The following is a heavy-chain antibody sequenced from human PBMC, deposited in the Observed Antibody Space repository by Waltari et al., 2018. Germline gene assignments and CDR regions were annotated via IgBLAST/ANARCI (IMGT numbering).Heavy chain of an antibody. V-gene: IGHV3-23*01. D-gene: IGHD2-15*01. CDR1: GFTFSSYA. J-gene: IGHJ4*02. CDR2: ISGSGGST. Sequence: EVQLLESGGGLVQPGGSLRLSCAASGFTFSSYAMSWVRQAPGQGLEWVAAISGSGGSTYYADSVKGRFTISRDNSKNTLYLQMNSLRAEDTAVYYCAKPYCSGGSCYGTPFDYWGQGTLVTVSS. CDR3: AKPYCSGGSCYGTPFDY.